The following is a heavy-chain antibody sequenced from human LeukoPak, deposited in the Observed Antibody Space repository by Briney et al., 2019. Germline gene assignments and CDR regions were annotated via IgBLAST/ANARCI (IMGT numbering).Heavy chain of an antibody. CDR1: GGTFSSYA. J-gene: IGHJ4*02. Sequence: VASVKVSCKASGGTFSSYAISWVRQAPGHALEWMGRIIPILGIANYAQKFQGRVTITADKSTSTAYMELSSLRSEDAAVYYCASEWLQVLRPLFYWGQGTLVTVSS. CDR2: IIPILGIA. D-gene: IGHD5-24*01. CDR3: ASEWLQVLRPLFY. V-gene: IGHV1-69*04.